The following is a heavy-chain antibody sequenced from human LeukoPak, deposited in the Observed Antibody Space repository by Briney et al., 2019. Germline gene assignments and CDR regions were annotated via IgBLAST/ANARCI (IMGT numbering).Heavy chain of an antibody. V-gene: IGHV3-74*01. CDR3: ARDLQASVTTNGWGFDL. CDR1: GFTFSRYW. CDR2: INDDGSST. Sequence: GGSLRLSCAASGFTFSRYWMHWVRQAPGKGLVWVSRINDDGSSTNYADSVRGRFTISRDNTKNTLYVQMNSLRAEDTAVYYCARDLQASVTTNGWGFDLWGRGTLVTVSS. J-gene: IGHJ2*01. D-gene: IGHD4-17*01.